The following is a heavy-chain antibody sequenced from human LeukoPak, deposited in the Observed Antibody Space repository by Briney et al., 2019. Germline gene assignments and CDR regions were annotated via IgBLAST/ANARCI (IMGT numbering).Heavy chain of an antibody. CDR2: IYSGGST. CDR3: ARVVDHDYGDYYLDY. V-gene: IGHV3-53*01. CDR1: GFSFSNYG. Sequence: GGSLRLSCAASGFSFSNYGMNWVRQAPGKGLECISVIYSGGSTDYADSVKGRLTISRDNSKNTLHLQMNSLRAEDTAVYYCARVVDHDYGDYYLDYWGQGTLVTVSS. J-gene: IGHJ4*02. D-gene: IGHD4-17*01.